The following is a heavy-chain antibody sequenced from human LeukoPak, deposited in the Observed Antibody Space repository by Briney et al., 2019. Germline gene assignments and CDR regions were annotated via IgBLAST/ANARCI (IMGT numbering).Heavy chain of an antibody. D-gene: IGHD2-2*01. V-gene: IGHV3-30*03. J-gene: IGHJ6*02. CDR1: GFTFSSYG. Sequence: GRSLRLSCAASGFTFSSYGMHWVRQAPGKGLEWVAVISYDGSNKYYADSVKGRFTISRDNSKNTLYLQMNSLRAEDTAVYYCAILVSPTDIVVVPAAPLWGMDVWGQGTTVTVSS. CDR2: ISYDGSNK. CDR3: AILVSPTDIVVVPAAPLWGMDV.